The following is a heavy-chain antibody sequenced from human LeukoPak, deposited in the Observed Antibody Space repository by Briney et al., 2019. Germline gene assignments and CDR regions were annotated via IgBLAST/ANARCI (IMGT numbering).Heavy chain of an antibody. J-gene: IGHJ4*02. V-gene: IGHV4-30-4*08. CDR3: ARDHYYDSRGTRNFDY. D-gene: IGHD3-22*01. CDR1: GGSISGCDYY. CDR2: IYYSGST. Sequence: PSETLSLTCTVSGGSISGCDYYWSWIRQPPGKGLEWIGYIYYSGSTYYNPSLKSRVTISVDTSKNQFSLKLSSVTAADTAVYYCARDHYYDSRGTRNFDYWGQGTLVTVSS.